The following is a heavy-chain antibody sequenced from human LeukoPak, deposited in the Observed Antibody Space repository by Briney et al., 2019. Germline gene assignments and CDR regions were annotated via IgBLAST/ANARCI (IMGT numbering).Heavy chain of an antibody. V-gene: IGHV5-51*01. CDR1: RYSFASNW. Sequence: GESLKISCKGSRYSFASNWIGWVRQMPGKGLEWMGIIYPGDSDTRYSPSFQGQVTISADKSISTAYLQWSRLKASDTAMYYCARRDYGGDPGIWGQGTMVTVSS. CDR2: IYPGDSDT. J-gene: IGHJ3*02. CDR3: ARRDYGGDPGI. D-gene: IGHD4-23*01.